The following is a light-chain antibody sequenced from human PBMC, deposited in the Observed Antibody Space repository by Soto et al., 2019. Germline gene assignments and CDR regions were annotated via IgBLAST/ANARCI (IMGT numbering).Light chain of an antibody. CDR2: GAS. V-gene: IGKV1-39*01. J-gene: IGKJ1*01. CDR3: QESYSVPGT. CDR1: QNINNY. Sequence: DIELTQSPPSLAASVGDRVTITCRASQNINNYLIWYQQKPGKAPQLLIYGASILQSGVPSRFSGSASGTDFTLNIGSLQPEDFATYYCQESYSVPGTFGQGTKVEI.